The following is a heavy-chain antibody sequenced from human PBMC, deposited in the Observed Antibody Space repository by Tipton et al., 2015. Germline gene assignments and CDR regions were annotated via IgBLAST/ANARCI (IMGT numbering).Heavy chain of an antibody. V-gene: IGHV3-7*05. CDR2: IKPDGSEE. J-gene: IGHJ5*02. D-gene: IGHD3-22*01. CDR1: GFTFSSYW. CDR3: ARGGGDYYDSSGYYQP. Sequence: SLRLSCAASGFTFSSYWMGWVRQGPGKGLEWVAYIKPDGSEEKYVDAVRGRFTISRDNAQKSLYLQMNSLRAEDTAVYYCARGGGDYYDSSGYYQPWGQGTLVTVSS.